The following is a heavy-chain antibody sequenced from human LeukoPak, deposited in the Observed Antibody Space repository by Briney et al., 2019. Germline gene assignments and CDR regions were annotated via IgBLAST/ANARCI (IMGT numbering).Heavy chain of an antibody. V-gene: IGHV3-48*01. Sequence: GGSLRLSCAASGFTFSSYSTNWVRQAPGKGLEWVSYISSSSSTIYYADSVKGRFTISRDNAKNSPYLQMNSLRAEDTAVYYCARDRGLGFDPWGQGTLVTVSS. CDR1: GFTFSSYS. CDR3: ARDRGLGFDP. CDR2: ISSSSSTI. J-gene: IGHJ5*02.